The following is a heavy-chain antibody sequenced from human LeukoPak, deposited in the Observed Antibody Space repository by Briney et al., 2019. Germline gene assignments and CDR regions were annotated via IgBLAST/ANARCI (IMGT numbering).Heavy chain of an antibody. CDR3: AQIISSTSPTFDY. V-gene: IGHV4-39*01. D-gene: IGHD2-2*01. CDR2: IYYSGST. CDR1: GGSISSSSYY. Sequence: PSETLSLTCTVSGGSISSSSYYWGWIRQPPGKGLEWIGSIYYSGSTYYNPSLKSRVTISVDTSKNQFSLKLSSVTAADTAVYYCAQIISSTSPTFDYWGQGTLVTASS. J-gene: IGHJ4*02.